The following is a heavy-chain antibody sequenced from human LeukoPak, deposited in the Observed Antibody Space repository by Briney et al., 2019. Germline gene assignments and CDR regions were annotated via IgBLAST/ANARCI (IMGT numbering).Heavy chain of an antibody. CDR3: VRDFSLTRLERPFDY. J-gene: IGHJ4*02. D-gene: IGHD1-1*01. Sequence: GGSLRLSCATSGFTFSTYWMTWVRQAPRKGLEWVANINQDGSGKYYVDSVRGRFTISRDNAKNSLYLQMNSLRVEDTAMYYCVRDFSLTRLERPFDYWGQGTLVTVSS. CDR1: GFTFSTYW. V-gene: IGHV3-7*01. CDR2: INQDGSGK.